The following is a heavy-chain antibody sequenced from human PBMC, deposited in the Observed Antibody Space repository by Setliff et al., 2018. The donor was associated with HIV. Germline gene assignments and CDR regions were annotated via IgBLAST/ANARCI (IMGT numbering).Heavy chain of an antibody. CDR1: GFIVSNNY. J-gene: IGHJ3*02. V-gene: IGHV3-53*01. CDR2: IYIGGST. CDR3: AKERGYNYGRGGAFDI. D-gene: IGHD5-18*01. Sequence: PGGSLRLSCAASGFIVSNNYMNWVRQAPGKGLEWDSVIYIGGSTFYADSVKGRFTISRDNSKNTLYLQMNSLRAEDTAMYYCAKERGYNYGRGGAFDIWGQGTMVTVSS.